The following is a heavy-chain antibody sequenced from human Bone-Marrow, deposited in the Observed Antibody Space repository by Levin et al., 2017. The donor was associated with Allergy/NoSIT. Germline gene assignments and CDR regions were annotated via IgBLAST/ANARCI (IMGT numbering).Heavy chain of an antibody. Sequence: SETLSLTCAVYGGSFSGYYWTWIRQPPGKGLEWIGEINHSGSTNYNPSLKSRVTISVDTSKNQFSLKLSSVTAADTAVYYCARIIEGDGAFDIWGQGTMVTVSS. CDR2: INHSGST. V-gene: IGHV4-34*01. CDR1: GGSFSGYY. D-gene: IGHD3-16*01. CDR3: ARIIEGDGAFDI. J-gene: IGHJ3*02.